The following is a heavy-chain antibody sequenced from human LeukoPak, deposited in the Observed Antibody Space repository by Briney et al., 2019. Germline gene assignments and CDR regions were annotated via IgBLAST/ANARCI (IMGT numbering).Heavy chain of an antibody. V-gene: IGHV3-7*04. Sequence: PGGSLRLSCAASGFTFGGYWMSWVRQAPGKGLEWVANIKPNGSEKYYVDSVKGRFTISRENAKNSLYLQMNSLRAEDTAVYYCARDRIQLWSHDYWGQGTLVTVSS. CDR3: ARDRIQLWSHDY. J-gene: IGHJ4*02. CDR2: IKPNGSEK. D-gene: IGHD5-18*01. CDR1: GFTFGGYW.